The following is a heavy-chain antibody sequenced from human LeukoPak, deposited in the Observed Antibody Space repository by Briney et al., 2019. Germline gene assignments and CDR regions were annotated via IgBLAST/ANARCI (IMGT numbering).Heavy chain of an antibody. D-gene: IGHD1-26*01. CDR2: IYYSGST. Sequence: SETLSLTCTVSGGSISSYYWSWIRQPPGKGLEWIGYIYYSGSTNYNPSLKGRVTISVDTSKNQFSLKLSSVTAADTAVYYCAREVQVSGSFDYWGQGTLVTVSS. CDR1: GGSISSYY. V-gene: IGHV4-59*01. CDR3: AREVQVSGSFDY. J-gene: IGHJ4*02.